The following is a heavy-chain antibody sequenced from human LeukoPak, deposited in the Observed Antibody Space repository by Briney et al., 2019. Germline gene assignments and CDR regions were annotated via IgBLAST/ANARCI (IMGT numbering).Heavy chain of an antibody. V-gene: IGHV1-69*06. J-gene: IGHJ4*02. D-gene: IGHD6-13*01. CDR3: AGVGESSSWYYFDY. Sequence: EASVKLSCKASGGTFSSYAISWVRQAPGQGLEWIGRIIPIFGTANYAQKFQGRVTITADKSTSTAYMELSSLRSEDTAVYYCAGVGESSSWYYFDYWGQGTLVTVSS. CDR2: IIPIFGTA. CDR1: GGTFSSYA.